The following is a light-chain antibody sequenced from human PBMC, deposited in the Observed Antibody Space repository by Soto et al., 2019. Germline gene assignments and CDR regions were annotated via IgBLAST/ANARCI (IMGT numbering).Light chain of an antibody. V-gene: IGKV4-1*01. CDR1: QSLLYSSNNKNY. J-gene: IGKJ4*01. Sequence: DIVMTQSPDSLAVSLGERATITCRSSQSLLYSSNNKNYLSGYQQKPGQAPKLLISWASTRESGGPDRFSGSGSVTDFTLAIISLQAEDVAFYYCEHDYGSLAFSFGGGTKVEIK. CDR3: EHDYGSLAFS. CDR2: WAS.